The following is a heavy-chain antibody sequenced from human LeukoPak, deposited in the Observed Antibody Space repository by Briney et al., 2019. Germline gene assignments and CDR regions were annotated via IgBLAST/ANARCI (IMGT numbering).Heavy chain of an antibody. CDR2: ISRRDDYT. J-gene: IGHJ4*02. V-gene: IGHV3-23*01. D-gene: IGHD3-10*01. CDR3: ANDYRSGSFHDF. Sequence: GGSLRLSCAASGFAFSSYAMSWVRQPPGKGLEWVSVISRRDDYTYYADSVKGRFTISRDNSKNTLYLRMNTLRAEDTAVYYCANDYRSGSFHDFWGQETLVTVSS. CDR1: GFAFSSYA.